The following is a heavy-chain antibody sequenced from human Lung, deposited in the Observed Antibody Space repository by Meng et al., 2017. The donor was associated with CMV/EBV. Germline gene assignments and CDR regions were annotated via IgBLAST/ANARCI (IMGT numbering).Heavy chain of an antibody. V-gene: IGHV1-69*05. CDR3: ARGRDFWSGSGGMDV. CDR1: GGTFSSYA. D-gene: IGHD3-3*01. J-gene: IGHJ6*04. Sequence: SVKVSXKASGGTFSSYAISWVRQAPGQGLEWMGGIIPIFGTANYAQKFQGRVTITTDESTSTAYMELSSLRSEDTAVYYCARGRDFWSGSGGMDVWGKGTTVTVSS. CDR2: IIPIFGTA.